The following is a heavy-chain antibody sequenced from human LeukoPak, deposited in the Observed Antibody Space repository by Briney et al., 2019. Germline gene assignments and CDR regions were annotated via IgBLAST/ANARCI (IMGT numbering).Heavy chain of an antibody. CDR3: ARHYTSAWYWLY. J-gene: IGHJ4*02. Sequence: PSETLSLTCTVSGDSISSSSYFWGWIRQPPGKVLEWIGSFYYSESTYYNLPVKSRVSISIDTTQNQLSLKPLSVIAPATAVFYCARHYTSAWYWLYWGKGTLVTVSS. CDR1: GDSISSSSYF. D-gene: IGHD6-19*01. V-gene: IGHV4-39*01. CDR2: FYYSEST.